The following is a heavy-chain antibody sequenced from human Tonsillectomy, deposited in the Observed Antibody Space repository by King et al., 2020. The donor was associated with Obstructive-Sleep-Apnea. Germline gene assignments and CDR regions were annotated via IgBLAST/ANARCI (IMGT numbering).Heavy chain of an antibody. V-gene: IGHV3-11*01. CDR1: GFTFSDYY. J-gene: IGHJ4*02. CDR3: ARDLGYSYGHYFDY. D-gene: IGHD5-18*01. CDR2: ISRSGSTI. Sequence: QLVQSGGGLVKPGGSLRLSCAASGFTFSDYYMSWIRQAPGKGLEWGSYISRSGSTIYYADSVKGRFTISWDNAKNSLYLQMNSLRAEDTAVYYCARDLGYSYGHYFDYWGQGTLVTVSS.